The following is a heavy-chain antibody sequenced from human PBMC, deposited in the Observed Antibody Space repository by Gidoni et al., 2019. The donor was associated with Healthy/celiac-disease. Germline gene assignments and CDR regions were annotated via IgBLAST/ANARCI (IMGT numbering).Heavy chain of an antibody. D-gene: IGHD2-21*02. CDR3: ARGGRVYCGGDCYSIHY. Sequence: QVQLQQWGAGLLKPSETLSLTCAAYGGSFSGYYWSWIRQPPGKGLEWIGEINHSGSTNYNPSLKSRVTISVDTSKNQFSLKLSSVTAADTAVYYCARGGRVYCGGDCYSIHYWGQGTLVTVSS. V-gene: IGHV4-34*01. CDR2: INHSGST. CDR1: GGSFSGYY. J-gene: IGHJ4*02.